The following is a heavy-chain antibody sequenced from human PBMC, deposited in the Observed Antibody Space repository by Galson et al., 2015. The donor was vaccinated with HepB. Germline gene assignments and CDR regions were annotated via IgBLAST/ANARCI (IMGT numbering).Heavy chain of an antibody. D-gene: IGHD6-13*01. CDR3: ATDFRSYTSRWPDASDI. Sequence: SCKVSGYIFTELSIHWVRQAPGKGLEWMGGFDREDGKAIYALKFQGRVTMTEDTSTDTAYMELSTLKSDDTAIYYCATDFRSYTSRWPDASDIWGQGTMVTVSS. J-gene: IGHJ3*02. CDR2: FDREDGKA. CDR1: GYIFTELS. V-gene: IGHV1-24*01.